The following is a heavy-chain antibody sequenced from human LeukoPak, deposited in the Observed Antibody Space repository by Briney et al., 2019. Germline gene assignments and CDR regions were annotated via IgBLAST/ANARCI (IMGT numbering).Heavy chain of an antibody. CDR3: ARLTPGTWWFDP. V-gene: IGHV4-39*01. CDR1: GGSISSSSYY. J-gene: IGHJ5*02. CDR2: IYYSGST. D-gene: IGHD1-14*01. Sequence: SETLSLTCTVSGGSISSSSYYWGWIRQPPGKGLEWIGSIYYSGSTYYNPSLKSRVTISVDTSKNQFSLKLSSVTAADTAVYYCARLTPGTWWFDPWGQGTLVTVSS.